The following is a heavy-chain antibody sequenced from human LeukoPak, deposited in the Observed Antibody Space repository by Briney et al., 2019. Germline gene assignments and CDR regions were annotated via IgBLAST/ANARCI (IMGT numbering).Heavy chain of an antibody. Sequence: GGSLRLSCAASGFTFSSYAMHWVRQAPGKGLEWVAVISYDGSNKYYADSVKGRFIISRDNSKNTLYLQMNSLRAEDTTVYYCARDIAVAGYYYYYYGMDVWGQGTTVTVSS. CDR3: ARDIAVAGYYYYYYGMDV. V-gene: IGHV3-30-3*01. D-gene: IGHD6-19*01. J-gene: IGHJ6*02. CDR1: GFTFSSYA. CDR2: ISYDGSNK.